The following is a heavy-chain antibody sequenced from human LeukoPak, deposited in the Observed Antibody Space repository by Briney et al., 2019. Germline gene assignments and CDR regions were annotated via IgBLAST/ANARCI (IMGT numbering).Heavy chain of an antibody. CDR1: GFIFRNYA. Sequence: GGSLRLSCAASGFIFRNYAMHWVRQSPGKGLEWLAVIAHDGSNKYYADSVKGRFTISRDNSKNTLYLQMNSLRAEDTAVYYCAKDHEPYCGGDCFNGDYWGQGTLVTVSS. CDR3: AKDHEPYCGGDCFNGDY. V-gene: IGHV3-30*18. D-gene: IGHD2-21*02. CDR2: IAHDGSNK. J-gene: IGHJ4*02.